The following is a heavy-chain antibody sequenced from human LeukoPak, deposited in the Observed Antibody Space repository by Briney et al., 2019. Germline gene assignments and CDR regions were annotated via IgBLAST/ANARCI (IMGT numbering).Heavy chain of an antibody. D-gene: IGHD3-22*01. CDR1: GYSIISDCY. CDR3: ARAPRDSNGYYMRSFDS. J-gene: IGHJ4*02. V-gene: IGHV4-38-2*02. CDR2: IYHSGYT. Sequence: PSETLSLTCSVSGYSIISDCYWAWIRQPPGQGLEWIGGIYHSGYTYYYPSLKSRVTLSVDTSKNQFSLRLSSVTAADTAVYYCARAPRDSNGYYMRSFDSWGQGTLVIVSS.